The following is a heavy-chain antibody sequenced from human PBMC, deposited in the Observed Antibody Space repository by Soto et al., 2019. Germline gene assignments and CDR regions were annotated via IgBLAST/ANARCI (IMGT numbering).Heavy chain of an antibody. CDR3: ARDMGSAMTTRIFDH. D-gene: IGHD4-17*01. J-gene: IGHJ4*02. CDR2: IYYGEST. V-gene: IGHV4-30-4*01. Sequence: QVLVQESGPGLVKPSQTLTLSCTVSGGSVDSGNHYWNWIRQPPGKGLEWIGYIYYGESTYYNPYLKSPATISVDTSQSRFSLMLTSVTAADTAVYYCARDMGSAMTTRIFDHWGQGTLVTGYS. CDR1: GGSVDSGNHY.